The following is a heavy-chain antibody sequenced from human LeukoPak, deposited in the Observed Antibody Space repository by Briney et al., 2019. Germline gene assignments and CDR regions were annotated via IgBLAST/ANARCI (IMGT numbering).Heavy chain of an antibody. CDR1: GFTFSSYW. CDR2: IKQDEREK. V-gene: IGHV3-7*01. J-gene: IGHJ4*02. D-gene: IGHD7-27*01. CDR3: ARDVSNWGFLGYFAY. Sequence: GGSLRLSCAAPGFTFSSYWMGWVRQAPGKGLEWVANIKQDEREKYYVDSVRGHYTISSDNARNQRYLQINSLRPEDTAVYDCARDVSNWGFLGYFAYWGQGTLVTVSS.